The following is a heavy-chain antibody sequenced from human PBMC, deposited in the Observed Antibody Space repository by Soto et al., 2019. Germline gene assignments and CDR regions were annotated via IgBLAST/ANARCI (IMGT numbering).Heavy chain of an antibody. CDR2: INAGNGNT. CDR1: GYTFTSYA. D-gene: IGHD1-20*01. Sequence: QVQLVQSGAEEKKPGASVKVSCKASGYTFTSYAMHWVRQAPGQRLEWMGWINAGNGNTKYSQKFQGRVTITRDTSASTAYMELSSLRSEDPAVYYCARPLTYNWNDPIDEWGRGTLVTVSS. CDR3: ARPLTYNWNDPIDE. V-gene: IGHV1-3*05. J-gene: IGHJ4*02.